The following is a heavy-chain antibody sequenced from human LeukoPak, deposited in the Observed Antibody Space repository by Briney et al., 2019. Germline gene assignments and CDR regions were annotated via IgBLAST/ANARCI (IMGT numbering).Heavy chain of an antibody. CDR1: GFTVSSNY. CDR3: ARAYRPRYYYYYYMDV. V-gene: IGHV3-53*01. J-gene: IGHJ6*03. CDR2: IYSGGST. Sequence: GGSLRLSCAASGFTVSSNYMSGVRQAPGKGLEWVSVIYSGGSTYYADSVKGRFTISRDNSKNTLYLQMNSLRAEDTAVYYCARAYRPRYYYYYYMDVWGKGTTVTVSS.